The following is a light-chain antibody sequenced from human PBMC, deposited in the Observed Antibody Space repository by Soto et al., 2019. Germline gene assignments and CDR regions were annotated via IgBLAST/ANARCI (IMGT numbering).Light chain of an antibody. V-gene: IGLV2-11*02. CDR2: DVN. CDR3: CSCAGSYTWV. Sequence: QSALTQPRSVSGSPGQSVTISCPGTSSDVGGYNFVSWYQQHPGKAPKVMIYDVNNRPSGVPDRLSGSKSGNTASLTISGLQAEDEADYYCCSCAGSYTWVFGTGTKLTVL. J-gene: IGLJ1*01. CDR1: SSDVGGYNF.